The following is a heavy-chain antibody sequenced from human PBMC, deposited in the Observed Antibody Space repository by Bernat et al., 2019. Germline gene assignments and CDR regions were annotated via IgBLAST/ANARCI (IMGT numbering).Heavy chain of an antibody. Sequence: QVQLVESGGGVVQPGGSLRLSCAESGFTFSSNGMHWVRQAPGKGLEWVAFIQYDGNNEYYADSVKGRFTISRDNSKTTLYLQMNSLTVEDMAVYYCTKDRRAILETWGQGTMVTVSS. CDR1: GFTFSSNG. CDR2: IQYDGNNE. CDR3: TKDRRAILET. V-gene: IGHV3-30*02. D-gene: IGHD3-3*01. J-gene: IGHJ3*01.